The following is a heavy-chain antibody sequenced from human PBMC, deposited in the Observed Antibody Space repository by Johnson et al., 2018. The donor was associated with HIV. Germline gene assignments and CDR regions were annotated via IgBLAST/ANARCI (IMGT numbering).Heavy chain of an antibody. CDR3: AKDQYRKLTTVAGI. Sequence: QVQLVESGGGLVQPGGSLRLSCAASGFTVSSNYMSWIRQAPGKGLEWVSYISSSGSTIYYADSVKGRFTLSRDNSKNTVYLQMNSLRAEDTAVYYCAKDQYRKLTTVAGIWGQGTMVTVSS. V-gene: IGHV3-11*04. D-gene: IGHD4-17*01. J-gene: IGHJ3*02. CDR2: ISSSGSTI. CDR1: GFTVSSNY.